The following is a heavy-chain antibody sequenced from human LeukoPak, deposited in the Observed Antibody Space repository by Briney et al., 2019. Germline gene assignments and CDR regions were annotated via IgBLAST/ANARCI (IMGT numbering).Heavy chain of an antibody. CDR2: INTDGSIT. Sequence: QPGGSLRLSCAASGFTFSDYWIHWVRQAPGKGLVWVSRINTDGSITNYADSVKGRFSISRDNAKNTLYLQMNSLRVEDTAVYFCARGSSARFIGPEYWGHGTLVTVSS. CDR3: ARGSSARFIGPEY. D-gene: IGHD1-26*01. J-gene: IGHJ4*01. V-gene: IGHV3-74*01. CDR1: GFTFSDYW.